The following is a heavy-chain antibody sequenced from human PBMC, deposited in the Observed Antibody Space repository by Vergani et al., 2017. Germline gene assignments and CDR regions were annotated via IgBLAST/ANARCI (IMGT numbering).Heavy chain of an antibody. CDR1: GGSFSGYY. D-gene: IGHD3-10*02. J-gene: IGHJ4*02. CDR3: ARGFRYLCFD. V-gene: IGHV4-34*01. CDR2: INHSGST. Sequence: QVQLQQWGAGLLKPSETLSLTCAVYGGSFSGYYWSWIRQPPGKGLEWIGEINHSGSTNYNPSLKSRVTISVDTSKNQFSLKLSSVTAADTAVYYCARGFRYLCFDWGQGTLVTVSS.